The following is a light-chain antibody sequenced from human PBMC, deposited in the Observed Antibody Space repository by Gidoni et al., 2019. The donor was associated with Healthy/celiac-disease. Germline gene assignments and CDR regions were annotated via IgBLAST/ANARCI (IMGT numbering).Light chain of an antibody. J-gene: IGKJ1*01. CDR2: AAS. CDR3: QQSYSTPPWT. V-gene: IGKV1-39*01. Sequence: DIQMTQSPSSLSASVGDRVTITCRASQSISSYLNWYQQKPGKAPKLLIYAASSGSGSGTDFTLTISSLQPEDFATYYCQQSYSTPPWTFXQXTKVEIK. CDR1: QSISSY.